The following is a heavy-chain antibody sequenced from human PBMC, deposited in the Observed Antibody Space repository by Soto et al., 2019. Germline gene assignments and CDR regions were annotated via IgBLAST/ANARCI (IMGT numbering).Heavy chain of an antibody. J-gene: IGHJ4*02. CDR2: MSLDGNSR. D-gene: IGHD2-21*01. CDR3: TRGRSVIANNDFEH. Sequence: PXGTLRLPCSASGFAVSSYSVRGVRQAPGKGLEWVAAMSLDGNSRYFADSVKGRFTISRDTSKNTWSLQMNSLRPEDSAVYHCTRGRSVIANNDFEHWGQGTQVTVYS. CDR1: GFAVSSYS. V-gene: IGHV3-30*14.